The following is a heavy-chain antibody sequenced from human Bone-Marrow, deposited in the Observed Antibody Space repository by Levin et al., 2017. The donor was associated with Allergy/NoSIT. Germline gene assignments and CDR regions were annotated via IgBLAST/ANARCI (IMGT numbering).Heavy chain of an antibody. V-gene: IGHV3-48*01. D-gene: IGHD6-13*01. CDR2: IGGDNYTK. Sequence: GGSLRLSCDASGFTFSSYGIIWVRQAPGKGLEWVSYIGGDNYTKYYADSVKGRFTITRDNVKKSLYLQMNSLRGEDTAVYYCAREGSWSSTWLGNYYFDYWGQGTLVTVSS. CDR1: GFTFSSYG. CDR3: AREGSWSSTWLGNYYFDY. J-gene: IGHJ4*02.